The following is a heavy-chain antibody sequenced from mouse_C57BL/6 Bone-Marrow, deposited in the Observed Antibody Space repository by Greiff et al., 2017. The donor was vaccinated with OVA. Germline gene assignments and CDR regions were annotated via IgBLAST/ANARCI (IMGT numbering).Heavy chain of an antibody. J-gene: IGHJ2*01. CDR2: IYPYNGVA. D-gene: IGHD3-3*01. V-gene: IGHV1-31*01. CDR3: ARGTGFDY. Sequence: EVKLVESGPELVKPGASVKISCKASGYSFTGYYMHWVKQSHGNILDWIGYIYPYNGVASYNQQLTGKATLTVDKSSSTAYMALRSLTYEDSAVYYCARGTGFDYWGQGTTLTVSS. CDR1: GYSFTGYY.